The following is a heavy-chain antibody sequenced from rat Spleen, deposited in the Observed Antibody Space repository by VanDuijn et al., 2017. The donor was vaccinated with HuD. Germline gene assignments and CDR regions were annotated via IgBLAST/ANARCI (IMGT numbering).Heavy chain of an antibody. V-gene: IGHV3-1*01. D-gene: IGHD1-12*02. J-gene: IGHJ2*01. CDR3: AATEYYAGSYYFHY. CDR2: ISYSGGT. Sequence: EVQLQESGPGLVKPSQSLSLTCSVTVYSITSSYRWSWIRTFPGNKLEWFGHISYSGGTSYNPSLKSRISITRDTSKNQFFLQLNSVTTEDTATYYCAATEYYAGSYYFHYWGQGVMVTVSS. CDR1: VYSITSSY.